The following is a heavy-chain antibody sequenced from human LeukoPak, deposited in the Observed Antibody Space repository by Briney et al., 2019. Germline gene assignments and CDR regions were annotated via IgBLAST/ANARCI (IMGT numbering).Heavy chain of an antibody. CDR3: ARDWHGSSWCYGMDV. V-gene: IGHV3-53*01. J-gene: IGHJ6*02. CDR2: IYSGGST. Sequence: GGSLRLSCAASGFTVSSNYMSWVRQAPGKGLEWVSVIYSGGSTYYADSVKGRFTISRDNSKNTLYLQMNSLRAEDTAVYYCARDWHGSSWCYGMDVWGQGTTVTVSS. D-gene: IGHD6-13*01. CDR1: GFTVSSNY.